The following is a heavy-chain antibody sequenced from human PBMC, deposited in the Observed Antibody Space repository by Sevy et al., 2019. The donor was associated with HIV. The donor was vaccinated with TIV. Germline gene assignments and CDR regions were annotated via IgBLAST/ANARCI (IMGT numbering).Heavy chain of an antibody. J-gene: IGHJ4*02. Sequence: GGSLRLSCAASGFTFSSYAMHWVHQAPGKGLEWVAVIAYDGSNKYYADSVKGRFTISRDNSKNTLYLQMNSLRAEDTAVYYCAREIRGYSSSWYGYWGQGTLVTVSS. CDR1: GFTFSSYA. V-gene: IGHV3-30*04. CDR2: IAYDGSNK. D-gene: IGHD6-13*01. CDR3: AREIRGYSSSWYGY.